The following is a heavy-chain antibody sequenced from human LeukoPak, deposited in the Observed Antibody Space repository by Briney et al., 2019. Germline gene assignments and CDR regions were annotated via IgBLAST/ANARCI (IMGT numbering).Heavy chain of an antibody. V-gene: IGHV4-34*01. CDR1: GGSFSG. CDR3: ARVLGGTVTTRAPYYYYYYMDV. D-gene: IGHD4-17*01. J-gene: IGHJ6*03. CDR2: INYSGST. Sequence: SETLSLTCAVSGGSFSGSWIRQPPGKGLEWIGEINYSGSTNYNPYIKSRVTISIDTSKNQFSLKVNSVTAADTAVYYCARVLGGTVTTRAPYYYYYYMDVWGKGTTVTVSS.